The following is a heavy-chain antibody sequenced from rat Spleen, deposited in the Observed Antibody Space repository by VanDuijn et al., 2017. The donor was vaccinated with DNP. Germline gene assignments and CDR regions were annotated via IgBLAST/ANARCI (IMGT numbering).Heavy chain of an antibody. CDR1: GYSITSHY. Sequence: EVQLQESGPGLVKPSQSLSLTCSVTGYSITSHYWGWIRNFPGNKMEYIGHISYSGSTNYNPSLKSRISITRDTSKNHFFLHLNSVTTEDTATYYCARWTRYFDYWGQGVMVTVSS. CDR3: ARWTRYFDY. CDR2: ISYSGST. D-gene: IGHD1-7*01. J-gene: IGHJ2*01. V-gene: IGHV3-1*01.